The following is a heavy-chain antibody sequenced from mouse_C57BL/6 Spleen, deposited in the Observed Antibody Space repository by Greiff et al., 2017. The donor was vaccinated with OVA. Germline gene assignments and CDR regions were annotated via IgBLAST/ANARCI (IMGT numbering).Heavy chain of an antibody. CDR3: ARITTVEGDWFAY. CDR2: IYPGDGDT. V-gene: IGHV1-82*01. J-gene: IGHJ3*01. CDR1: GYAFSSSW. Sequence: QVQLKESGPELVKPGASVKISCKASGYAFSSSWMNWVKQRPGKGLEWIGRIYPGDGDTNYNGKFKGKATLTADKSSSTAYMQLSSLTSEDSAVYFCARITTVEGDWFAYWGQGTLVTVSA. D-gene: IGHD1-1*01.